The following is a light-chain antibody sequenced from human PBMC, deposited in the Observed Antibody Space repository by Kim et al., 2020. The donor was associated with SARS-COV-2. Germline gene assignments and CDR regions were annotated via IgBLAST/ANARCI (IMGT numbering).Light chain of an antibody. CDR3: QDYNCYSWT. V-gene: IGKV1-5*03. Sequence: DIQMTQSPSTLSASVGDRVTITCRASQSISSRLAWYQQKPGKAPKLLIYRTTSLDSGVPSRFTGSGSGTEFTLTISSLQPDDFATYYFQDYNCYSWTFGQGTKVEIK. CDR1: QSISSR. J-gene: IGKJ1*01. CDR2: RTT.